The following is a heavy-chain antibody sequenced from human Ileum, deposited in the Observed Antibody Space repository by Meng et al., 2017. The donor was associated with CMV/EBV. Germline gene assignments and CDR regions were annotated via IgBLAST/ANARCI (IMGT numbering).Heavy chain of an antibody. CDR2: IHHSGTT. V-gene: IGHV4-4*02. Sequence: PLQEPGQGLGKTAGTLSLTWAVSGDSSSSKNGWSWVRQSPGKGLEWIAEIHHSGTTTYHPSLKSRLTISVDKSETHFSLKLTSVTAADTAVYYCPRGSDYVWGIWGQGTLVTVSS. J-gene: IGHJ4*02. CDR3: PRGSDYVWGI. D-gene: IGHD3-16*01. CDR1: GDSSSSKNG.